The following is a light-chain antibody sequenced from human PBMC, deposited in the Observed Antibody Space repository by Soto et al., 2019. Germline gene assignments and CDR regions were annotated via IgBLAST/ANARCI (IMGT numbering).Light chain of an antibody. CDR3: QQYGSSPYT. V-gene: IGKV3-20*01. CDR2: GAS. CDR1: QSVSSSY. J-gene: IGKJ2*01. Sequence: EIVLTQSPGTLSLSPRERATLSCRASQSVSSSYLAWYQQKPGQAPRLLIYGASSRATGIPDRFSGSGSGTDFTLTISRLEPEDFAVYYCQQYGSSPYTFGQGNKLEI.